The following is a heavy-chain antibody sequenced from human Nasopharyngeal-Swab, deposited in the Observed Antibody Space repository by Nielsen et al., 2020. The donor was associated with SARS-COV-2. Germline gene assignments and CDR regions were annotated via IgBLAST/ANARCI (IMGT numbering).Heavy chain of an antibody. CDR2: IISRVTYI. Sequence: SRAASGFTLSSYTVNWVRQAPGKGQEWVSSIISRVTYIYYAHPVKGRFTISRDNDKHSLYLQMDSLRADDTAVYYCARDYGIGAYFYYGMDVWGQGTTVTVSS. CDR3: ARDYGIGAYFYYGMDV. CDR1: GFTLSSYT. V-gene: IGHV3-21*01. D-gene: IGHD3-10*01. J-gene: IGHJ6*02.